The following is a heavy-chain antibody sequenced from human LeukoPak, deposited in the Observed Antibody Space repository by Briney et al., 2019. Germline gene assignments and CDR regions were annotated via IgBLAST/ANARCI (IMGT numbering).Heavy chain of an antibody. CDR2: IKQDGSEK. D-gene: IGHD3-22*01. Sequence: PGGSLRLSCAASRFTFSRYWMSWVRQAPEKRLEWVANIKQDGSEKYYVDSVKGRFTISRDNAKNSLYLQMNSLRAEDTAVYYCARDAGDYFDSSGYYWFDSWGQGTLVTVSS. CDR1: RFTFSRYW. J-gene: IGHJ5*01. CDR3: ARDAGDYFDSSGYYWFDS. V-gene: IGHV3-7*01.